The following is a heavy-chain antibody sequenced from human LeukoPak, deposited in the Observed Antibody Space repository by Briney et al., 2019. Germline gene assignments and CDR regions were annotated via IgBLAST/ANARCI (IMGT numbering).Heavy chain of an antibody. CDR2: IYSGGST. V-gene: IGHV3-53*01. Sequence: PGGSLRLSCAASGFTFSSYEMNWVRQAPGKGLEWVSVIYSGGSTYYADSVKGRFTISRDNSKNTLYLQMNSLRAEDTAVYYCARGSLRLGGYWGQGTLVTVSS. CDR1: GFTFSSYE. J-gene: IGHJ4*02. D-gene: IGHD3-16*01. CDR3: ARGSLRLGGY.